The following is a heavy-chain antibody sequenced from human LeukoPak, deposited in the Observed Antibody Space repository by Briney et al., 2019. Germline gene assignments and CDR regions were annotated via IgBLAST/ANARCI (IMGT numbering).Heavy chain of an antibody. CDR1: GFTFDTYW. J-gene: IGHJ4*02. CDR2: IKQDGSEK. V-gene: IGHV3-7*04. D-gene: IGHD7-27*01. Sequence: PGGSLRLSCAASGFTFDTYWMTWVRQAPGKGLEWVASIKQDGSEKYYVDSVKGRFTISRDNAKSSLYLQMNSLRAEDTALYHCARHSPLWGYWGQGTLSPSPQ. CDR3: ARHSPLWGY.